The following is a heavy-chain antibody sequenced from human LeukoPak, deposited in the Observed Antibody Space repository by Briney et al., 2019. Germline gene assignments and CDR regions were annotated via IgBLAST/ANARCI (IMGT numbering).Heavy chain of an antibody. Sequence: GGSLRLSCAASGSTFSSYWMHWVRQAPGKGLGWVSRINSDGSSTIYADSVKGRFTISRDNAKNTLYLQMNSLRAEDTAVYYCATVGAVTPPTTDILEVPAALHDYCGQETLVTAPS. CDR2: INSDGSST. CDR1: GSTFSSYW. V-gene: IGHV3-74*01. D-gene: IGHD2-2*01. CDR3: ATVGAVTPPTTDILEVPAALHDY. J-gene: IGHJ4*02.